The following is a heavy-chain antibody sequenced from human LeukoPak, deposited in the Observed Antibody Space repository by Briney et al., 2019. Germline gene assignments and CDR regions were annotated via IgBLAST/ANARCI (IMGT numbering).Heavy chain of an antibody. D-gene: IGHD6-6*01. V-gene: IGHV1-18*01. CDR2: ISAYNGNT. CDR1: GYTFTSYG. J-gene: IGHJ4*02. Sequence: ASVKVSCKASGYTFTSYGLSWVRQAPGQGLEWMGWISAYNGNTNYAQKLQGRVTMTTDTSTSTAYMELRSLRSDDTAVYYCAREPLYSSSSGGGQFDYWGQGTLVTVSS. CDR3: AREPLYSSSSGGGQFDY.